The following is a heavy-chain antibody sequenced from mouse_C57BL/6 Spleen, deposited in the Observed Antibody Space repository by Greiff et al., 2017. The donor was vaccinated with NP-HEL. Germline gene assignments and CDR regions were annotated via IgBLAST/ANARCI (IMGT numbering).Heavy chain of an antibody. V-gene: IGHV2-2*01. Sequence: VQRVESGPGLVQPSQSLSITCTVSGFSLTSYGVHWVRQSPGKGLEWLGVIWSGGSTDYNAAFISRLSISKDNSKSQVFFKMNSLQADDTAIYYCARSLPIYYDYDRGGFDYWGQGTTLTVSS. CDR3: ARSLPIYYDYDRGGFDY. D-gene: IGHD2-4*01. CDR2: IWSGGST. CDR1: GFSLTSYG. J-gene: IGHJ2*01.